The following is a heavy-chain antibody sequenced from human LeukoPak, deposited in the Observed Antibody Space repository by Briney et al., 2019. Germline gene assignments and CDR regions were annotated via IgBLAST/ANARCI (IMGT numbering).Heavy chain of an antibody. CDR3: AREYYYDSSGYLN. CDR1: GYNFTIYW. V-gene: IGHV5-51*01. CDR2: IYPGDSDT. J-gene: IGHJ4*02. D-gene: IGHD3-22*01. Sequence: GESLKISCKGSGYNFTIYWIGWVRQMPGKGLEWMGIIYPGDSDTRYSPSFQGQVTISADKSISTAYLQWSSLKASDTAMYYCAREYYYDSSGYLNWGQGTLVTVSS.